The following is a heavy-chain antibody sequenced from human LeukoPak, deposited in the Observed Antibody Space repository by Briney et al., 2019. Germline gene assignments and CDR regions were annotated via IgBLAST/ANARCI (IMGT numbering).Heavy chain of an antibody. V-gene: IGHV3-30*04. CDR1: GFTFSSYA. J-gene: IGHJ4*02. CDR3: ARDHRSLGRYGYKSQPFDY. Sequence: GGSLRLSCAASGFTFSSYAMHWVRQAPGKGLEWVAVISYDGSNKYYADSVKGRFTISRDNSKNTLYLQMNSLRAEDTAVYYCARDHRSLGRYGYKSQPFDYWGQGTLVTVSS. CDR2: ISYDGSNK. D-gene: IGHD3-16*01.